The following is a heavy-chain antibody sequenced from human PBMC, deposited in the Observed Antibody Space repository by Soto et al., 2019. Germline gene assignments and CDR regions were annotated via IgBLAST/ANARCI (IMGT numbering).Heavy chain of an antibody. CDR2: INPNTGGT. CDR1: GYTFTGYY. V-gene: IGHV1-2*04. CDR3: ARGGSQRHYYQAMDV. Sequence: QVQLVQSGAEVKQPGASVKVSCKASGYTFTGYYIHWVRQAPGQGLEWGGWINPNTGGTNYAQKFQGWVTMTRDTSIYTTYMALSRLKSDDTAAYYCARGGSQRHYYQAMDVWGQGTTVTVSS. J-gene: IGHJ6*02. D-gene: IGHD1-1*01.